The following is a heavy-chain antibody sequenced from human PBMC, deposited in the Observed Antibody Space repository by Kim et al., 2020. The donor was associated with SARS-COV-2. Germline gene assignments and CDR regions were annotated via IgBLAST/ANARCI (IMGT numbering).Heavy chain of an antibody. Sequence: GGSLRLSCAASGFTFSNAWMSWVRQAPGKGLEWVGRIKSKTDGGTTDYAAPVKGRFTISRDDSKNTLYLQMNSLKTEDTAVYYCTTGYYGSGSYLRSGPFDIWGQGTMVTVSS. CDR3: TTGYYGSGSYLRSGPFDI. J-gene: IGHJ3*02. V-gene: IGHV3-15*01. CDR2: IKSKTDGGTT. CDR1: GFTFSNAW. D-gene: IGHD3-10*01.